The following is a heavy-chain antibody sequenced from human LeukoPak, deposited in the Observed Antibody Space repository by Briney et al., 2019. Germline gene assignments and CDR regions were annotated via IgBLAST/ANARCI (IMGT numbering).Heavy chain of an antibody. CDR3: ARPSIYDFWSGYYFDV. CDR2: ICYSGST. Sequence: SETLSLTCTVSGGSISSSSYYWGWIRQPPGKGLEWIGSICYSGSTYYNPSLKSRVTISVDTSKNQFSLKLSSVTAADTAVYYCARPSIYDFWSGYYFDVWGKGTTVTVSS. J-gene: IGHJ6*04. D-gene: IGHD3-3*01. CDR1: GGSISSSSYY. V-gene: IGHV4-39*01.